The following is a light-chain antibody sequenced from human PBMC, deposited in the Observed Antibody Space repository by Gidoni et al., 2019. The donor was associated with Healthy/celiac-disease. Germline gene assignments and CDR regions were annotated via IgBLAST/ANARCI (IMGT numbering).Light chain of an antibody. CDR2: GAS. Sequence: EIVMTQSPATLSVSPGERATLSCRASQSVSSNLAWYQQKPGQAPRLLIYGASTRATGIPARFSCSGSGTDFTLTISSLQSEDFAVYYCQQYNNWPLTFGGGTKVEIK. V-gene: IGKV3D-15*01. CDR3: QQYNNWPLT. CDR1: QSVSSN. J-gene: IGKJ4*01.